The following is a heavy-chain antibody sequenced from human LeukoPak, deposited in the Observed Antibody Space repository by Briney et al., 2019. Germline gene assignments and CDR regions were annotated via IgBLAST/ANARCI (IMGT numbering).Heavy chain of an antibody. CDR3: ARYRDSGGRLAFDI. CDR2: IYYSGST. Sequence: SETLSLTCTVSGGSISSGGYYWSWIRQHPGKGLEWIGYIYYSGSTYYNPSLKSRVTISVDTSKNQFSLRLSSVTAADTAVYYCARYRDSGGRLAFDIWGQGTMATVSS. CDR1: GGSISSGGYY. V-gene: IGHV4-31*03. J-gene: IGHJ3*02. D-gene: IGHD2-15*01.